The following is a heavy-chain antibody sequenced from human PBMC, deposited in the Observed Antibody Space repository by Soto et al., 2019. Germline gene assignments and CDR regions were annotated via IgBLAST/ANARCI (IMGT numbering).Heavy chain of an antibody. CDR3: ARFGLAYAMDV. V-gene: IGHV3-7*03. Sequence: PGGSLRLSCVASGFTFSNYWMSWARQTPGKGLEWVANKKHDGSETQYVDSVKGRFTISRDNAKDSLCLQMNSLRAEDTAVYYCARFGLAYAMDVWGQGTTVTVSS. D-gene: IGHD3-3*01. CDR1: GFTFSNYW. J-gene: IGHJ6*02. CDR2: KKHDGSET.